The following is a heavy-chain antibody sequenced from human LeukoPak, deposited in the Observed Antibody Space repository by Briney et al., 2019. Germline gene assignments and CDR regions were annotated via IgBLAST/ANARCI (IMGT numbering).Heavy chain of an antibody. J-gene: IGHJ6*02. CDR1: GGSISSYY. Sequence: SETLSLTCTVSGGSISSYYWSWIRQPAGKGLEWIGRIYTSGSTNYNPSLKSRVTMSVDTSKNQFSLKLSSVTAADTAVYYCARDGLQDPWVGYYGMDVWGQGTTVTVSS. D-gene: IGHD4-11*01. CDR3: ARDGLQDPWVGYYGMDV. CDR2: IYTSGST. V-gene: IGHV4-4*07.